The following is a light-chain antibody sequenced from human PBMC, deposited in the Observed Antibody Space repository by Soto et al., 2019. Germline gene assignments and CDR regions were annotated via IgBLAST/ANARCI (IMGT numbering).Light chain of an antibody. CDR1: QSVGSD. V-gene: IGKV3-11*01. CDR2: DAS. Sequence: EIVLTQSPATLSLSPGERAALSCRASQSVGSDLAWYQQKPGQAPRLLIYDASNRATDIPARFSGSGSGTDFTLTISSLEPEDFAVYYCHQRSSWPLTFGGGTKVEIK. CDR3: HQRSSWPLT. J-gene: IGKJ4*01.